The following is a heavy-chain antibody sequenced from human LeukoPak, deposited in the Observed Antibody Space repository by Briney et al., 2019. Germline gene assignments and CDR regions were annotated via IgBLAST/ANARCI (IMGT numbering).Heavy chain of an antibody. J-gene: IGHJ4*01. CDR2: AYYSGVT. CDR3: ARRGVFGSDNYFEY. D-gene: IGHD3-10*01. V-gene: IGHV4-39*01. Sequence: SETLSLTCSVAGASVYSGDYYWAWIRQPPGQSLEYIGAAYYSGVTFDNPSLSGRITMSVDTSKNQFSLNLASVTATDTAIYYCARRGVFGSDNYFEYWGKGILVIVSS. CDR1: GASVYSGDYY.